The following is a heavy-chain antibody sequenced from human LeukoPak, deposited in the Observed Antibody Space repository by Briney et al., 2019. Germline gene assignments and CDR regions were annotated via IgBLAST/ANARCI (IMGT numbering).Heavy chain of an antibody. J-gene: IGHJ5*02. D-gene: IGHD1-26*01. CDR1: GFTFSSYW. Sequence: GGSLRLSCAASGFTFSSYWMSWVRQAPGKGLEWVANIKQDGSEKYYVDSVKGRFTITKDNAKNSLYLQMNSLRAEDSAVYYCARGRSYGAAWGQGTLVTVSS. V-gene: IGHV3-7*01. CDR3: ARGRSYGAA. CDR2: IKQDGSEK.